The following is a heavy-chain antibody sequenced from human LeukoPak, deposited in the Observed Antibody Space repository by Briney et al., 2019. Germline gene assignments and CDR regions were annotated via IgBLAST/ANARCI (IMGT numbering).Heavy chain of an antibody. CDR1: GYTFTSYA. Sequence: ASVKVSCKASGYTFTSYAMHWVRQAPGQRLEWMGWINAGNGNTKYPQKFQGRVTITRDTSASTAYMELSSLRSEDTAVYYCARDPIYGMDVWGQGTTVTVSS. J-gene: IGHJ6*02. V-gene: IGHV1-3*01. CDR3: ARDPIYGMDV. CDR2: INAGNGNT.